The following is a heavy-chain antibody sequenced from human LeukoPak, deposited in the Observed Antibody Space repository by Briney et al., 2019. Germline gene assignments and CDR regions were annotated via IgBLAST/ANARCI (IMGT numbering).Heavy chain of an antibody. CDR2: IYHSGST. CDR3: ARDPLTTVVTP. D-gene: IGHD4-23*01. CDR1: GYSISSGYY. Sequence: KPSETLSLTCAVSGYSISSGYYWGWIRQPPGKGLEWIGSIYHSGSTYYNPSLKSRVTISVDTSKNQFSLKLSSVTAADTAVYYCARDPLTTVVTPWGQGTLVTVSS. J-gene: IGHJ4*02. V-gene: IGHV4-38-2*02.